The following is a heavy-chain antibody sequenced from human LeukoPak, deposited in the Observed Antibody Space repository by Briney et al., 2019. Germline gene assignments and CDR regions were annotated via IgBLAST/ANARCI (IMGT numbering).Heavy chain of an antibody. J-gene: IGHJ6*02. Sequence: GASVKVSCKASEGTFSSYTISWVRQAPGQGLEWMGRIIPILGIANYAQKFQGRVTITADKSTSTAYMELSSLRSEDTAVYYCASLLGYCSSTSCACGMDVWGQGTTVTVSS. CDR1: EGTFSSYT. CDR2: IIPILGIA. V-gene: IGHV1-69*02. CDR3: ASLLGYCSSTSCACGMDV. D-gene: IGHD2-2*01.